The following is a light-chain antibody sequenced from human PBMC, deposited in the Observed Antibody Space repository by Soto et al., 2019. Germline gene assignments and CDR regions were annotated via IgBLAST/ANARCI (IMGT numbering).Light chain of an antibody. J-gene: IGKJ1*01. Sequence: EIVMTQSPATLSVSPGERATLSCRASQSVSSNLAWYQQKPGQAPRLLIYGASTRANGIPARFSGSGSGTEFTLTISSLQYEDFVVYYCQQYNTWTFGQGTKVEIK. CDR1: QSVSSN. CDR2: GAS. V-gene: IGKV3-15*01. CDR3: QQYNTWT.